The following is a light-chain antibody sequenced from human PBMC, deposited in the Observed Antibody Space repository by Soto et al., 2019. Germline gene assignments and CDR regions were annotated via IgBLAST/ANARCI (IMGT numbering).Light chain of an antibody. CDR1: QSLVHSDGNTY. CDR2: MVS. J-gene: IGKJ1*01. CDR3: RQATHWPWT. V-gene: IGKV2-30*02. Sequence: DVVMTQSPLSLPVTLGQPASISCRCSQSLVHSDGNTYLNWFQQGPGQCPWRLIYMVSNRDSGVPDRFSGSGSGTDFTLKISRVEAEDVGVYYCRQATHWPWTFGQGTKVDIK.